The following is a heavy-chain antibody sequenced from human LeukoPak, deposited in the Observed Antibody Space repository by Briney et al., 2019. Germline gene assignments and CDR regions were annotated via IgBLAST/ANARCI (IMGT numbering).Heavy chain of an antibody. J-gene: IGHJ4*02. CDR1: GYNFNTFG. D-gene: IGHD6-13*01. Sequence: ASVKVSCKASGYNFNTFGISWVRQAPGQGLEWLGWISGHNGNTKYIKKVEGRITLTTDTSASTACMELRSLTSDDTAVYYCTREGTASTGIGPYDFWGQGTLVTVSS. V-gene: IGHV1-18*01. CDR2: ISGHNGNT. CDR3: TREGTASTGIGPYDF.